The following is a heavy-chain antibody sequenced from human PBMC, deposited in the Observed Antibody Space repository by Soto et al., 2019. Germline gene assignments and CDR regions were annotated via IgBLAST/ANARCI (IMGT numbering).Heavy chain of an antibody. CDR1: QFTFNIDA. CDR3: ARDNWNGAYYGLDV. Sequence: GGSLRLSCVASQFTFNIDAMTWVRQAPGKGLEWVSSMSGSGASIYYADSVKGRFTISRDKSKKTLYLQMNSLRDEDTAVYWCARDNWNGAYYGLDVWGQGTTVTVSS. J-gene: IGHJ6*02. CDR2: MSGSGASI. V-gene: IGHV3-23*01. D-gene: IGHD1-20*01.